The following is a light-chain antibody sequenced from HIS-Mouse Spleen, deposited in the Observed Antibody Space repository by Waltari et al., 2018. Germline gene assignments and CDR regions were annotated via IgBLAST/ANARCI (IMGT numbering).Light chain of an antibody. V-gene: IGLV3-10*01. J-gene: IGLJ2*01. CDR1: ALPKKY. CDR2: EDS. CDR3: YSTDSSGNHRV. Sequence: SYELTQPPPVSLSPGQTARITCSGEALPKKYAYRYQQKSGQAPVMVIYEDSKRPPGIPERFSGSSSGTMATLTISGAQVEDEADYYCYSTDSSGNHRVFGGGTKLTVL.